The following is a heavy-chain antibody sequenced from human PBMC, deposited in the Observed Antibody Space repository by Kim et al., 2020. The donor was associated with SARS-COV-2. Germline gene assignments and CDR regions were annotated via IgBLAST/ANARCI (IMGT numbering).Heavy chain of an antibody. J-gene: IGHJ4*02. Sequence: SGPTLVNPTQTLTLTCTFSGFSLSTSGMCVSWIRQPPGKALEWLARIDWDDDKYYSTSLKTRLTISKDTSKNQVVLTMTNMDPVDTATYYCARIPNYDSSGYSSYVDYWGQGTLVTVSS. CDR2: IDWDDDK. V-gene: IGHV2-70*11. CDR1: GFSLSTSGMC. CDR3: ARIPNYDSSGYSSYVDY. D-gene: IGHD3-22*01.